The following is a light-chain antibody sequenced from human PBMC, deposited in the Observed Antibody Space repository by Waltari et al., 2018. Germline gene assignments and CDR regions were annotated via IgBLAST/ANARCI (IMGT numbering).Light chain of an antibody. Sequence: QSALTQPPSASGSPGQSVTISCTGTSSDVGAYNFVSWYQQHPGKAPKLMIYDVSKRPAGVPVRFSGSKSGNTASLTVSGLQAGDEADYYCSAYAGSNNVVGTGTKVTVL. CDR1: SSDVGAYNF. J-gene: IGLJ1*01. CDR3: SAYAGSNNV. CDR2: DVS. V-gene: IGLV2-8*01.